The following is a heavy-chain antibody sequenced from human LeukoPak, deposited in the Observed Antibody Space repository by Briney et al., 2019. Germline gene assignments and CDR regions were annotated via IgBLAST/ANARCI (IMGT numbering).Heavy chain of an antibody. J-gene: IGHJ3*02. CDR3: AKAIFGVVIRAFDI. CDR1: GFTFSSYG. CDR2: FGGSGGST. V-gene: IGHV3-23*01. Sequence: GGSLRLSCAASGFTFSSYGMSWVRQAPGKGLEWVSTFGGSGGSTYYADSVKGRFTISRDNSKNTLYLQMNSLRAEDTAVYYCAKAIFGVVIRAFDIWGQGTMVTVSS. D-gene: IGHD3-3*01.